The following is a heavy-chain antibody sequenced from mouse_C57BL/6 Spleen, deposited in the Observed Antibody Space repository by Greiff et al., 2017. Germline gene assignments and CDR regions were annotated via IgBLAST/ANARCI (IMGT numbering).Heavy chain of an antibody. CDR3: TIDDAYTCAY. CDR2: IHPSASDT. J-gene: IGHJ3*01. CDR1: GYTFTSYW. V-gene: IGHV1-74*01. Sequence: VQLQQPGAELVKPGASVKLSCKASGYTFTSYWMHWVKQRPGQGLEWIGRIHPSASDTNYNQKFKGKATLTVDKSSSTAYLQLSSLTSEVAAVYFCTIDDAYTCAYGVKGTLVTVSP.